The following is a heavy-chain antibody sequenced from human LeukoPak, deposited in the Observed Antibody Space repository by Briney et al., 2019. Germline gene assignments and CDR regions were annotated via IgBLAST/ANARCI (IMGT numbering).Heavy chain of an antibody. D-gene: IGHD3-10*01. CDR1: GYTFTSYV. CDR3: AREKLWFGDFSFDS. V-gene: IGHV1-18*01. Sequence: ASVKVSCKASGYTFTSYVINWVRQAPGQGLESMGWISGRNGHTNYAQRFHDRITMTTDTSTNTAYMDLRSLRSDDTAIYYCAREKLWFGDFSFDSWGLGTLVTVSS. CDR2: ISGRNGHT. J-gene: IGHJ4*02.